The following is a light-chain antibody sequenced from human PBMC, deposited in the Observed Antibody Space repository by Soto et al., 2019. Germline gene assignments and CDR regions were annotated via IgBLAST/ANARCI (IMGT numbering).Light chain of an antibody. V-gene: IGKV3-15*01. CDR3: QRYNNWPWT. CDR1: QSISDT. J-gene: IGKJ1*01. Sequence: EIVMTQSPATLSVSPGGRATLSCRASQSISDTLAWYQQKPGQAPRLLIYSASRRATGFPGRFSGSGSGTDFTLTISSLQSEDLAVYYCQRYNNWPWTFGQGTKVDI. CDR2: SAS.